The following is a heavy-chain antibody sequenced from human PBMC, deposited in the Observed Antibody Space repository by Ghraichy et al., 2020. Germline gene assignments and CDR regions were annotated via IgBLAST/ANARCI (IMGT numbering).Heavy chain of an antibody. D-gene: IGHD3-22*01. CDR2: ISGSGGST. CDR1: GFTFSSYA. J-gene: IGHJ4*02. Sequence: GESLNISCAASGFTFSSYAMSWVRQAPGKGLEWVSAISGSGGSTYYADSVKGRFTISRDNSKNTLYLQMNSLRAEDTAVYYCAKATVRQWLLLFGFDYWGQGTLVTVSS. V-gene: IGHV3-23*01. CDR3: AKATVRQWLLLFGFDY.